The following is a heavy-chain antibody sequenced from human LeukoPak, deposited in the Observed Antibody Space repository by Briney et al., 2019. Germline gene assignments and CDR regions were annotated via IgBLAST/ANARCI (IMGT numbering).Heavy chain of an antibody. J-gene: IGHJ4*02. Sequence: GGSLRLSCAASGFTFSLYSITWVRQTPGRGLEWVSSISSSGSYIHYADSVKGRFTVSRDNVKNSLSLQMNSLRAEDTAVYYCARGGHDGTYYLSYWGQGTLVTVSS. D-gene: IGHD3-16*01. V-gene: IGHV3-21*01. CDR2: ISSSGSYI. CDR3: ARGGHDGTYYLSY. CDR1: GFTFSLYS.